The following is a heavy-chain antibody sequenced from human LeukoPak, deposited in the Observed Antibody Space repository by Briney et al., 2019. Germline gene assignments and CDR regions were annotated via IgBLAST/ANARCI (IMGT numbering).Heavy chain of an antibody. CDR3: ARDFRDGSGSYRY. CDR2: ISSSSSYI. D-gene: IGHD3-10*01. Sequence: GGSLRLSCAASGFTFSSYSMNWVRQAPGKGLEWVSSISSSSSYIYYADSVKGRFTISRDNAKNSLYLQMNSLRAHDTAVYYCARDFRDGSGSYRYWGQGTLVTVSS. CDR1: GFTFSSYS. V-gene: IGHV3-21*01. J-gene: IGHJ4*02.